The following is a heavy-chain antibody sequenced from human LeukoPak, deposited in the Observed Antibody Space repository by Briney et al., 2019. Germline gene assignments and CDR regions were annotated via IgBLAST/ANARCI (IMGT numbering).Heavy chain of an antibody. CDR3: ATYRQVLLPLES. J-gene: IGHJ4*02. D-gene: IGHD2-8*02. CDR2: ITGSGVYT. CDR1: GFTFNNYG. V-gene: IGHV3-23*01. Sequence: TGGSLRLSCAASGFTFNNYGMNWVRQAPGKGLEWVSGITGSGVYTYYADSVKGRFTISRDNSKNTLYLQMDDLRAEDTAIYYCATYRQVLLPLESWGQGTLVTVSS.